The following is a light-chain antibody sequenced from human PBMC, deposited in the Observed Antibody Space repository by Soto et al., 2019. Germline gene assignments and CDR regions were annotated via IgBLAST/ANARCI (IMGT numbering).Light chain of an antibody. Sequence: QSVLTQPPSASGTPGQRVATSCSGSSSNIGSNTVNWYQQLPGTAPKLLIYSNNQRPSGVPDRFSASKSGTSASLAISGLQSEDEADYDCAACDDGLNGSWVFGGGTKLTVL. V-gene: IGLV1-44*01. CDR2: SNN. J-gene: IGLJ3*02. CDR3: AACDDGLNGSWV. CDR1: SSNIGSNT.